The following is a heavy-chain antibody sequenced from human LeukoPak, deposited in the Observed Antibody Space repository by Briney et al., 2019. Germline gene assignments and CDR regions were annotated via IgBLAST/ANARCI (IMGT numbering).Heavy chain of an antibody. Sequence: GGSLRLSCAASGFTFSSYSMNWVRQAPGKGLEWVSTISSSSSYIYYADSVKGRFTISRDNAKNSLYLQMNSLRAEDTAVYYCAGGPELQLWLYDYWGQGTLVTVSS. D-gene: IGHD5-18*01. CDR3: AGGPELQLWLYDY. CDR2: ISSSSSYI. V-gene: IGHV3-21*01. CDR1: GFTFSSYS. J-gene: IGHJ4*02.